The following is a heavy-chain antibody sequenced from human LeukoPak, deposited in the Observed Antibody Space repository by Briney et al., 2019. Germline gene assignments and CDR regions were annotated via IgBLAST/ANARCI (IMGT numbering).Heavy chain of an antibody. Sequence: GGSLRLSCAASGFTFSSYAMSWVRQAPGKGLEWVSAISGSGGSTYYADSVKGRFTISRDNSKNTLYLQMNSLRAEDTAVYYCAKDDYYDILTGLDTVNDYWGQETLVTVSS. CDR1: GFTFSSYA. V-gene: IGHV3-23*01. J-gene: IGHJ4*02. D-gene: IGHD3-9*01. CDR2: ISGSGGST. CDR3: AKDDYYDILTGLDTVNDY.